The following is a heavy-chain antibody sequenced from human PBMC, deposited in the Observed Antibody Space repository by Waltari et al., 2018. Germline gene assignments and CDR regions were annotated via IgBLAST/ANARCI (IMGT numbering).Heavy chain of an antibody. Sequence: EVQLVESGVGLVQPGRSLRLSCTGFGFTLGYFVVRWVRQAPGKRLERVGFIRSKVYGGTTKDAASVRGRFTLSRDDSKSIAFLQMNGLRTEDTAVYYCTRGNFQWSSTLDYWGQGTLVNVSS. CDR3: TRGNFQWSSTLDY. CDR1: GFTLGYFV. D-gene: IGHD2-15*01. J-gene: IGHJ4*02. V-gene: IGHV3-49*04. CDR2: IRSKVYGGTT.